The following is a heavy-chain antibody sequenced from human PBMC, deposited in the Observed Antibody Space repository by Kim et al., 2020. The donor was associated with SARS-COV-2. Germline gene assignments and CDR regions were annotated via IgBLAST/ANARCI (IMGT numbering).Heavy chain of an antibody. D-gene: IGHD3-22*01. CDR2: INHSGST. V-gene: IGHV4-34*01. Sequence: SETLSLTCAVYGGSFSGYYWSWIRQPPGKGLEWIGEINHSGSTNYNPSLKSRVTISVDTSKNQFSLKLSSVTAADTAVYYCARGRGYYDSSGYYPNLYYYYYGMDVWGQGTTVTVSS. CDR1: GGSFSGYY. J-gene: IGHJ6*02. CDR3: ARGRGYYDSSGYYPNLYYYYYGMDV.